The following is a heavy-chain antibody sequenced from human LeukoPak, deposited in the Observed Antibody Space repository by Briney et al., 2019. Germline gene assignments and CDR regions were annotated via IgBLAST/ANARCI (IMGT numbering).Heavy chain of an antibody. D-gene: IGHD3-22*01. CDR1: GFTFSNYE. J-gene: IGHJ4*02. CDR2: ISGSGSSI. V-gene: IGHV3-48*03. Sequence: GGSLRLSCAASGFTFSNYEMNWVRQAPGRGLERVSYISGSGSSIYYADSVKGRFTISRDNAKNSLYLQMNSLRAEDTAVYYCARGYPQERTMIVVVIPCFDSWGQGTLVTVSS. CDR3: ARGYPQERTMIVVVIPCFDS.